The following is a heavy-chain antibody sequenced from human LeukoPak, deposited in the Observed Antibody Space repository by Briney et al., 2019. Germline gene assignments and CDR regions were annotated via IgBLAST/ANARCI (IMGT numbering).Heavy chain of an antibody. CDR3: ARRGGSGWYHDY. CDR1: GGSISRSNYF. CDR2: ISYIGNT. V-gene: IGHV4-39*01. J-gene: IGHJ4*02. D-gene: IGHD6-19*01. Sequence: SETLSLTCTVSGGSISRSNYFWGWIRQPPGKGLEWIGSISYIGNTYYNPSLESRLAISVDTSRNQFSLKLSSVTAADTAVYYCARRGGSGWYHDYWGQGTLVTVSS.